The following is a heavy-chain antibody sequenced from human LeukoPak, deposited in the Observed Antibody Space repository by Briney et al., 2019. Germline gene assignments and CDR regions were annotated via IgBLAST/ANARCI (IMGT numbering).Heavy chain of an antibody. CDR2: IYSDGST. Sequence: ETLSLTCTVSGGSISSYYWSWIRQPPGKGLEWVSVIYSDGSTYYADSVKGRFTISRDNSKNTLYLQMNSLRAEDTAVYYCARAQTGTALLLGFWGQGTLVTVSS. D-gene: IGHD2-21*02. CDR1: GGSISSYY. V-gene: IGHV3-53*01. J-gene: IGHJ4*02. CDR3: ARAQTGTALLLGF.